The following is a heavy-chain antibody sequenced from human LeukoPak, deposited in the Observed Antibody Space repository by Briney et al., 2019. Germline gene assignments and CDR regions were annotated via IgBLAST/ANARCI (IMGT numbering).Heavy chain of an antibody. V-gene: IGHV4-34*01. CDR1: GGSFSGYY. Sequence: PSETLSLTCAVYGGSFSGYYWSWIRQPPGKGLEWIGSIYYSGSTYYNPSLKSRVTISVDTSKNQFSLKLSSVTAADTAVYYCARGFTTVAPFDYWGQGTLVTVSS. CDR2: IYYSGST. CDR3: ARGFTTVAPFDY. D-gene: IGHD4-23*01. J-gene: IGHJ4*02.